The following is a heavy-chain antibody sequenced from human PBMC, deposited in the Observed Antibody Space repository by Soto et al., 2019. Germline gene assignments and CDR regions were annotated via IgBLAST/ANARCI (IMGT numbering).Heavy chain of an antibody. CDR2: VKSKTDGGTT. J-gene: IGHJ4*01. Sequence: RGGSLRLSGAASCFTFSNAWINCVRQTTGKGLEWVGRVKSKTDGGTTDFAAPVKGRFAISRDDSKNMVYLEMNSLKTEDTAIYYCTTDSYITSIIVRFDYWGHGTLVTVSS. CDR1: CFTFSNAW. V-gene: IGHV3-15*07. D-gene: IGHD3-22*01. CDR3: TTDSYITSIIVRFDY.